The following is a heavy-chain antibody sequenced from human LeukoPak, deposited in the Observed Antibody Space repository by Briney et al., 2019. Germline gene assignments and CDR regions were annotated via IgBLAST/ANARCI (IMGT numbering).Heavy chain of an antibody. CDR3: ARGYCSGGSCYLRMYYFDY. CDR1: GYTFSGYH. J-gene: IGHJ4*02. V-gene: IGHV1-2*02. Sequence: ASVKVSCKASGYTFSGYHMHWVRQAPGHGLEWMGWINPNSGDTKYAQNFRGRVTMTRDTSLSTAYMDLSRLRSDDTALYYCARGYCSGGSCYLRMYYFDYWGQGTLVTVSS. D-gene: IGHD2-15*01. CDR2: INPNSGDT.